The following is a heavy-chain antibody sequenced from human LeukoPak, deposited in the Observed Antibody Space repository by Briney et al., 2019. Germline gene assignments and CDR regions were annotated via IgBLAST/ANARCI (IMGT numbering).Heavy chain of an antibody. CDR1: GFTFDDYA. J-gene: IGHJ4*02. CDR2: IRWNSGSI. D-gene: IGHD6-13*01. CDR3: AKDIFGQQLVAFDY. Sequence: GGSLRLSCAASGFTFDDYAMHWVRQAPGKGLEWVSGIRWNSGSIGYADSVKGRFTISRDNAKNSLYLQMNSLRAEDTALYYCAKDIFGQQLVAFDYWGQGTLVTVSS. V-gene: IGHV3-9*01.